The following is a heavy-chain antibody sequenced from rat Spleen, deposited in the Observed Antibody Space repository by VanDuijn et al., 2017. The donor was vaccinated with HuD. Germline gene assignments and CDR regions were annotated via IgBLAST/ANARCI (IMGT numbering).Heavy chain of an antibody. CDR1: GFTFNTYW. J-gene: IGHJ3*01. D-gene: IGHD1-6*01. V-gene: IGHV5-29*01. CDR3: ARHALMYITDPFVH. Sequence: EVQLVESGGGLVQPGRSLKLSCVASGFTFNTYWMTWIRQAPTKGLEWVATISYDGSSTYYRDSVKGRFTISRDNAKSTLYLQMDSLRSEDTATYYCARHALMYITDPFVHWGQGVLVTVSS. CDR2: ISYDGSST.